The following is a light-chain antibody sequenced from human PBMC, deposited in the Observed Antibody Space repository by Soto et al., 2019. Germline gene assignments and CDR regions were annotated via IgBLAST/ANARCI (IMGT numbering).Light chain of an antibody. J-gene: IGKJ2*01. CDR2: GAS. CDR1: QSLSSN. Sequence: DIVMTQSPATLSVSPGERATLSCRASQSLSSNLAWYQQKPGQAPRLLIYGASTRATGIPARFSGSGSGTEFTLTISSLQSEDFAVFYCQHYGASPYTFGLGTKLEIK. CDR3: QHYGASPYT. V-gene: IGKV3-15*01.